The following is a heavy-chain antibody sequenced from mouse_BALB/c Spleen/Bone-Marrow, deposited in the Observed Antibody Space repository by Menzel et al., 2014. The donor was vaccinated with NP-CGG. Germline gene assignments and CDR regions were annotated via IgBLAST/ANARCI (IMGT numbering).Heavy chain of an antibody. J-gene: IGHJ2*01. CDR1: GFTFSSYA. CDR3: ARDSSGYFDY. Sequence: DVKLVESGGGLVNPGGSLKLSCAASGFTFSSYAISWVRQSPEKRLEWVAEISSGGSYTYYPDTVTGRVTISRDNAKNTLYLEMSSLRSEDTAMYYCARDSSGYFDYWGQGTTLTVSS. D-gene: IGHD3-1*01. CDR2: ISSGGSYT. V-gene: IGHV5-9-4*01.